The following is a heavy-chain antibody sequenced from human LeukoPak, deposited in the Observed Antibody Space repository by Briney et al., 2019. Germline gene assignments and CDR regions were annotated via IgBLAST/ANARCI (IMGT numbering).Heavy chain of an antibody. CDR1: GGSFSGYY. D-gene: IGHD3-10*01. J-gene: IGHJ4*02. CDR3: ARGSLWFGELAY. Sequence: SETLSLTCAVYGGSFSGYYWSWIRQPPGKGLEWIGEINHSGSTNYNPSLKSRVTMSVDTSKNQSSLKLSSVTAADTAVYYCARGSLWFGELAYWGQGTPVTVSS. CDR2: INHSGST. V-gene: IGHV4-34*01.